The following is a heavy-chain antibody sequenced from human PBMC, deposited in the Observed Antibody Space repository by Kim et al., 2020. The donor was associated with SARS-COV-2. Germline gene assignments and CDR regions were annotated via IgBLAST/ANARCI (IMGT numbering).Heavy chain of an antibody. D-gene: IGHD3-22*01. CDR2: INWNSGNI. Sequence: GGSLRLSCLTSGFNFGDYAMHWVRQAPGKGLEWVSGINWNSGNIDYADSMKGRITISRDDATNSLYLQMNGLRAEDTALYYCAKDIVPNFFDSTGYYRRWFEPWGQGTLVTVAA. V-gene: IGHV3-9*01. J-gene: IGHJ5*02. CDR1: GFNFGDYA. CDR3: AKDIVPNFFDSTGYYRRWFEP.